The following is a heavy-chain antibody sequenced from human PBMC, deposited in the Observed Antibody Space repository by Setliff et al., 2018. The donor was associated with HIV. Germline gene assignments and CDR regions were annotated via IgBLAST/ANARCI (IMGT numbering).Heavy chain of an antibody. CDR1: GYTFTGYY. CDR3: AKELAASGLGYFDS. CDR2: ISPNSGGT. V-gene: IGHV1-2*06. D-gene: IGHD3-22*01. J-gene: IGHJ4*02. Sequence: ASVKVSCKASGYTFTGYYIHWVRQAPGQGLEWMGRISPNSGGTNYAEKFQGRVTMTRDTSISTAYMELSSLISEDTAEYYCAKELAASGLGYFDSWGRGILVTVSS.